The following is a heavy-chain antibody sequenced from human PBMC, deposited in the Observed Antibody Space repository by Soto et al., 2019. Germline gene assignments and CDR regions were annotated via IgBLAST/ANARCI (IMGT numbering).Heavy chain of an antibody. CDR2: IIPILGIA. V-gene: IGHV1-69*02. J-gene: IGHJ4*02. CDR3: ARGGDYSNYDY. CDR1: GGTFSSYT. Sequence: ASVKVSCKASGGTFSSYTISWVRQAPGQGLEWMGRIIPILGIANYAQKFQGRVTITADKSTSTAYMELSSLRSEDTAVYYCARGGDYSNYDYWGQGTLVTVSS. D-gene: IGHD4-4*01.